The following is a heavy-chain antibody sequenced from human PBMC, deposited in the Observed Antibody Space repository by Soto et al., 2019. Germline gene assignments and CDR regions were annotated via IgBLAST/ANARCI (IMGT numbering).Heavy chain of an antibody. CDR1: GCPLTNYY. V-gene: IGHV4-59*07. D-gene: IGHD3-10*01. CDR2: IYYSGST. CDR3: ARSLRRPWFEP. Sequence: PSDPLSLISVVSGCPLTNYYWSWIRQPPGKGLEWIGYIYYSGSTNYNLLPKSRVTISVATSKIQFSLKLSSVTAADTAVNYCARSLRRPWFEPWGQGTLVTVSA. J-gene: IGHJ5*02.